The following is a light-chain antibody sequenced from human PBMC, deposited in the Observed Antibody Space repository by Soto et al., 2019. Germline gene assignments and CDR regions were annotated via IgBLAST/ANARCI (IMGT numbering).Light chain of an antibody. CDR2: TAS. CDR1: QSISSW. CDR3: QQYNRYWT. V-gene: IGKV1-5*03. J-gene: IGKJ1*01. Sequence: DIQMTQSPSTLSASVGDRVTITCRASQSISSWVAWYQQKPGKAPKLLIYTASSLESGVPSRFSGSGSGTEFTLTISSLQPDDFATYYCQQYNRYWTFGQGTKVEIK.